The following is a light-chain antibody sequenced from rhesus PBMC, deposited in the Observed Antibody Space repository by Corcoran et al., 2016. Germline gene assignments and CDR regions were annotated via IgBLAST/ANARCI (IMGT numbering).Light chain of an antibody. J-gene: IGKJ2*01. Sequence: DIQMSQSPSSLSASVGDRVTITCRASQGISSYLNWYQQKPGKAPKLLSNYAHSLARGVPSRFSGSGSGTEFTLTISSLQPEEFATYYCQQGSSNPYRFGQGTKVEIQ. CDR1: QGISSY. CDR3: QQGSSNPYR. V-gene: IGKV1-32*02. CDR2: YAH.